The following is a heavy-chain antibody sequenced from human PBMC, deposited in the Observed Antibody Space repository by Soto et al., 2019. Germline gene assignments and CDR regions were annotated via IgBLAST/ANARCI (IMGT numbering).Heavy chain of an antibody. J-gene: IGHJ5*02. D-gene: IGHD2-21*02. CDR1: GFNFSNHW. V-gene: IGHV3-74*01. CDR2: ITSDGKSK. Sequence: VHLVESGGGLVQPGGSLRLSCAASGFNFSNHWMHWVRQRPGEGLVWVSRITSDGKSKAYAESVKGRCAISRDNAKTTLSLQMNCLTAEDTAVDYCARESGDWPLNWFDPWGQGTLVTVAS. CDR3: ARESGDWPLNWFDP.